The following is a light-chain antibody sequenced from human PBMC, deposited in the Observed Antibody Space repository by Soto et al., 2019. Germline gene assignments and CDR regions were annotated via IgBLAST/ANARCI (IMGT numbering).Light chain of an antibody. J-gene: IGKJ1*01. CDR2: WAS. V-gene: IGKV4-1*01. CDR3: QQYYSAPTWT. Sequence: DIVMTQSPESLAFSLGERATINCKSSQSSFYSSNNKNYLAWFQQKPGQPPKLLIYWASTRESGVPDRFSGSGSGTDFTLTISGLQAEDVAVYYCQQYYSAPTWTFGQGTKVDIK. CDR1: QSSFYSSNNKNY.